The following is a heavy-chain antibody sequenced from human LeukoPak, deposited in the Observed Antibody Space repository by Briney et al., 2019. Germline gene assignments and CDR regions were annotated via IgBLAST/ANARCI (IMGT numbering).Heavy chain of an antibody. CDR1: GGSFSGYY. J-gene: IGHJ4*02. D-gene: IGHD6-19*01. CDR2: INHSGST. V-gene: IGHV4-34*01. CDR3: ARAGMWIAVAGKYDY. Sequence: SETLSLTCAVYGGSFSGYYWSWIRQPPGKGLEWIGEINHSGSTNYNPSLKSRVTISVDTSKNQFSLKLSSVTAADTAVYYCARAGMWIAVAGKYDYWGQGTLVTVSS.